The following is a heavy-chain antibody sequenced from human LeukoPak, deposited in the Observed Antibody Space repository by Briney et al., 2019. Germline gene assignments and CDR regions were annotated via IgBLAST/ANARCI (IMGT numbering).Heavy chain of an antibody. CDR3: ARQDGDGRYYFDF. V-gene: IGHV5-51*01. J-gene: IGHJ4*02. CDR2: IYPGDSDT. CDR1: GYSFTNYW. D-gene: IGHD4-17*01. Sequence: GESLKISCKGSGYSFTNYWIAWVRQMPGEGLEWMGVIYPGDSDTRYSPSFQGQVTISADKSLSTAYLQWSSPKASDTAMYCCARQDGDGRYYFDFWGQGTLVTVSS.